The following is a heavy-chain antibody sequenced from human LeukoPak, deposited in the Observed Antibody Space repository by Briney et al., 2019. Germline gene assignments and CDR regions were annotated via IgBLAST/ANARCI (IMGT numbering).Heavy chain of an antibody. Sequence: GSLRLPCAASGFNFSSYSLNWVRQAPGKGLEWVSYTSSSTRRIYYADSVMGRFTISRDSAKNSLYLQMDSLRDEDTAMYYCAREFPPHCSSTSCYPDHWGQGTLVTVSS. CDR3: AREFPPHCSSTSCYPDH. CDR1: GFNFSSYS. D-gene: IGHD2-2*01. J-gene: IGHJ5*02. CDR2: TSSSTRRI. V-gene: IGHV3-48*02.